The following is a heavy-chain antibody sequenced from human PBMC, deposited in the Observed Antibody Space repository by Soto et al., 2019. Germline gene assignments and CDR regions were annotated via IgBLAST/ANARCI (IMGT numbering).Heavy chain of an antibody. Sequence: SETLSLTCAVYGGSFSGYYWSWIRQPPGKGLEWIGEINHSGSTNYNPSLKSRVTISVDTSKNQFSLKLSSVTAADTAVYYCARFWVAAAAGVNWFDPWGQGTLVTVSS. J-gene: IGHJ5*02. CDR1: GGSFSGYY. D-gene: IGHD6-13*01. CDR3: ARFWVAAAAGVNWFDP. V-gene: IGHV4-34*01. CDR2: INHSGST.